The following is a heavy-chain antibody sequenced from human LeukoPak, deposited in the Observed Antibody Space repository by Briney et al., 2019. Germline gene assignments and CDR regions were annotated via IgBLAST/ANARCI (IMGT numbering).Heavy chain of an antibody. J-gene: IGHJ4*02. Sequence: GRSLRLSCAASGFTFSSYGMHWVRQAPGKGLEWVAVISYDGSNKYYADSVKGRFTISRDNSKNTLYLQMNSLRAEDTAVYYCAKDPRRIQLWNMVYYFDYWGQGTLVTVSS. CDR2: ISYDGSNK. V-gene: IGHV3-30*18. CDR1: GFTFSSYG. D-gene: IGHD5-18*01. CDR3: AKDPRRIQLWNMVYYFDY.